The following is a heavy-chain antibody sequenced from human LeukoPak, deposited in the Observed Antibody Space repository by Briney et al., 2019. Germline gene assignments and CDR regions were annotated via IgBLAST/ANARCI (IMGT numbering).Heavy chain of an antibody. CDR2: IGPSGSNI. D-gene: IGHD2-15*01. Sequence: GGSLRLSCAASGFTFGLYAINWFRQAPGKGLDWISYIGPSGSNIYYADSVKGRFTISRDNVKDSLYLQMTSLRAEYTAVYYCARDIAHCSGDICYNIRFDFWGQGTLVTVSS. J-gene: IGHJ5*01. V-gene: IGHV3-48*01. CDR3: ARDIAHCSGDICYNIRFDF. CDR1: GFTFGLYA.